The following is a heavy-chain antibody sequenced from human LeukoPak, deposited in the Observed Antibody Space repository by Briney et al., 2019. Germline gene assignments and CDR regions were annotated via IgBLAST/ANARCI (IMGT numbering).Heavy chain of an antibody. CDR2: IYYSGST. Sequence: SETLSLTCTVSGGSISPYYWSWIRQPPGKGLEWIGYIYYSGSTNYNPSLKSRVTISLDTSKNQFSLKLSSVTAADTAVYYCARVGGGVVVIDYWGQGTLVTVSS. J-gene: IGHJ4*02. V-gene: IGHV4-59*08. D-gene: IGHD2-15*01. CDR3: ARVGGGVVVIDY. CDR1: GGSISPYY.